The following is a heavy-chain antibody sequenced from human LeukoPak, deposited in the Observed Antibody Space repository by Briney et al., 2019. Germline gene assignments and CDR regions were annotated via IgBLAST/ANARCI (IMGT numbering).Heavy chain of an antibody. CDR2: IRSKADSYAT. CDR1: GFTFPGSA. J-gene: IGHJ4*02. D-gene: IGHD4-17*01. Sequence: GGSLRLSCAASGFTFPGSAIHWVRQASGKGLEWVGRIRSKADSYATSSAASVKGRFTISREDSKNTAYLQMNSLKTEDTAVYYCTRDYGVLFDYWGQGTLVTVSS. V-gene: IGHV3-73*01. CDR3: TRDYGVLFDY.